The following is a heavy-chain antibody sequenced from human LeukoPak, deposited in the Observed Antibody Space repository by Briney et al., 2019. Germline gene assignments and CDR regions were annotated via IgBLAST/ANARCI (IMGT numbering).Heavy chain of an antibody. V-gene: IGHV3-23*01. CDR2: ITGGGGST. J-gene: IGHJ4*02. Sequence: PGESLKISCAASGFTFSSSAMSCVRQAPGKGLEWVSAITGGGGSTYYADSVKGRFTISRDNSKNTLYLQMNSLRADDTAVYYCAKDARPSYWGQGTLVTVSS. CDR1: GFTFSSSA. CDR3: AKDARPSY.